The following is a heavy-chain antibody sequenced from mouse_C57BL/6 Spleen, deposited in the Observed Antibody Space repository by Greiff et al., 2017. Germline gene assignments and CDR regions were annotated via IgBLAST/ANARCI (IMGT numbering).Heavy chain of an antibody. D-gene: IGHD1-1*01. CDR3: AREYYGSSYDWYFDV. V-gene: IGHV5-17*01. J-gene: IGHJ1*03. Sequence: EVKLVESGGGLVKPGGSLKLSCAASGFTFSDYGMHWVRQAPETGLEWVAYISSCSSTIYYADTVKGRFTISRDNAENTLFLKMTSLRSEDTAMYYCAREYYGSSYDWYFDVWGTGTTVTVSS. CDR2: ISSCSSTI. CDR1: GFTFSDYG.